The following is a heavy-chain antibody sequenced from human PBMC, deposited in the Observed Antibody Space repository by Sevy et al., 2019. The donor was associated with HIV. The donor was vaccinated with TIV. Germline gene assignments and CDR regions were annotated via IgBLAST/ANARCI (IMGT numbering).Heavy chain of an antibody. Sequence: GSLRLSCVASGFTFSSYGMHWVRQAPGKGLEWVAVIWNDRTNKNYADSVKGRFTISRDNSKNTLYLQMNSLRAEDTAVYYCASLPNNYYDISGYSGDDAFDIRGQGTMVTVSS. V-gene: IGHV3-33*01. J-gene: IGHJ3*02. CDR3: ASLPNNYYDISGYSGDDAFDI. CDR2: IWNDRTNK. CDR1: GFTFSSYG. D-gene: IGHD3-22*01.